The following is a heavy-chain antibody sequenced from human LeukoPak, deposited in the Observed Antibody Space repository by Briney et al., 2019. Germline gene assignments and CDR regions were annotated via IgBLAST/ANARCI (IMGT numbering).Heavy chain of an antibody. CDR3: ARFGSYFEY. Sequence: SETLSLTCTVSGGSISSYYWSWIRQPPGKGLEWIGHVYYDGSNKNNPSLKSRVTMTVDTSKDQFSLKVTSVTAADTAMYFCARFGSYFEYWGQGILVTVSS. D-gene: IGHD3-10*01. J-gene: IGHJ4*02. CDR2: VYYDGSN. CDR1: GGSISSYY. V-gene: IGHV4-59*12.